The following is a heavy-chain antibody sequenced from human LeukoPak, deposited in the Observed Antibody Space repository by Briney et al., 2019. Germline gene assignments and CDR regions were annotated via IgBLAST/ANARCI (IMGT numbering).Heavy chain of an antibody. V-gene: IGHV3-48*04. J-gene: IGHJ4*02. D-gene: IGHD4-23*01. CDR1: GFTVSTKY. Sequence: GGSLRLSCAASGFTVSTKYMSWVRQAPGKGLEWVSYISSSSSTIYYADSVKGRFTISRDNAKNSLYLQMNSLRAEDTAVYYCARVGYGGVYWGQGTLVTVSS. CDR2: ISSSSSTI. CDR3: ARVGYGGVY.